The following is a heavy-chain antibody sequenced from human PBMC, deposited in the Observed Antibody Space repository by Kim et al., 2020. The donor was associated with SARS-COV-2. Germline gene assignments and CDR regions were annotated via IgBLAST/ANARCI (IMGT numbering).Heavy chain of an antibody. Sequence: SVKVSCKASGGTFSSYAISWVRQAPGQGLEWMGGIIPIFGTANYPQKFQGRVTITADESTSTAYMELSSLRSEDTAVYYCASKLPPGAYYYGSGSPTNNYYYYYGMDVWGQGTTVTVSS. D-gene: IGHD3-10*01. J-gene: IGHJ6*02. CDR2: IIPIFGTA. CDR1: GGTFSSYA. CDR3: ASKLPPGAYYYGSGSPTNNYYYYYGMDV. V-gene: IGHV1-69*13.